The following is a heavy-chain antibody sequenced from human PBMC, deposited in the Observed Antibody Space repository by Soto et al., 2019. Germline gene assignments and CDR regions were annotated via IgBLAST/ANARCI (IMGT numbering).Heavy chain of an antibody. CDR3: AREGPAGDPYYYYGMDV. D-gene: IGHD7-27*01. V-gene: IGHV3-33*01. CDR1: GFTFSSYG. CDR2: IWYDGSNK. J-gene: IGHJ6*02. Sequence: PGGSLRLSCAASGFTFSSYGMHWVRQAPGKGLEWVAVIWYDGSNKYYADSVKGRFTISRDNSKNTLYLQMNSLRAEDTAVYYCAREGPAGDPYYYYGMDVWGQGTTVTVSS.